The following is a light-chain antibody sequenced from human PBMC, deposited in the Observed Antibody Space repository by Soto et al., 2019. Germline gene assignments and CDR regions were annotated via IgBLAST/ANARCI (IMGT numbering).Light chain of an antibody. CDR3: SSYTSTTTLVV. CDR1: RSDIGAYNY. J-gene: IGLJ2*01. Sequence: QSALTQPASVSGSPGQSITISCTGTRSDIGAYNYVSWYQQHPGKAPKLLLSEVNNRPSGVSNRFSGSKSANTASLTISGLQAEDEVDYYCSSYTSTTTLVVFGGGTRLTVL. V-gene: IGLV2-14*01. CDR2: EVN.